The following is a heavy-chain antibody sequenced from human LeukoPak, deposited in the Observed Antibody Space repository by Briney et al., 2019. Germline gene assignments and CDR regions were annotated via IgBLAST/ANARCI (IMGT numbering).Heavy chain of an antibody. CDR2: ISGSGGST. V-gene: IGHV3-23*01. J-gene: IGHJ4*02. CDR3: AKDSPPARDIVVVVAAPGDY. CDR1: GFTFSSYA. Sequence: GGSLRLSCAASGFTFSSYAMSWVRQAPGKGLEWVSAISGSGGSTYYADSVKGRFTISRDNSKNTLYLQMNSLRAEDTAVYYCAKDSPPARDIVVVVAAPGDYWGQGTLVTVSS. D-gene: IGHD2-15*01.